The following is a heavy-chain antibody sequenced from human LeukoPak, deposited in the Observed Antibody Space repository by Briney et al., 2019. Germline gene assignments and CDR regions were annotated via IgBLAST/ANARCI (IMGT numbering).Heavy chain of an antibody. CDR3: ARARICSGGSCYDKKHDY. CDR2: IIPIFGPA. Sequence: ASVKVSCKASCGTFSTFGLSWVRQAPGQGLEWMGGIIPIFGPANYAQKFKGRVTITADESTSTAYMELSSLRSEDTAVYYCARARICSGGSCYDKKHDYWGQGTLVTVSS. D-gene: IGHD2-15*01. V-gene: IGHV1-69*01. CDR1: CGTFSTFG. J-gene: IGHJ4*02.